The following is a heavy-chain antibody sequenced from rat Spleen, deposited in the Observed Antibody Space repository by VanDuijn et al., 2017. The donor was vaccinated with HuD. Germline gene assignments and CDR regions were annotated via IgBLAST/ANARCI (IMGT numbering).Heavy chain of an antibody. Sequence: EVQLVESGGGLVQPGGSLILSCAASGFSFSDYDMAWVRQAPTKGLEWVASISPSGGSTYYRDSVKGRFTVSRDNAKSTLYLQMDSLRSEDTATYYCARKGWARYYWYFDFWGPGTMVTVSS. CDR1: GFSFSDYD. D-gene: IGHD4-3*01. CDR3: ARKGWARYYWYFDF. V-gene: IGHV5S23*01. J-gene: IGHJ1*01. CDR2: ISPSGGST.